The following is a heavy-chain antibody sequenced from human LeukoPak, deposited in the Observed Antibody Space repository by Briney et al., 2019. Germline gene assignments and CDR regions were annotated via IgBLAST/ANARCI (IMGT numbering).Heavy chain of an antibody. CDR3: ARGRSIVATTEGYYYYMDV. Sequence: ASVKVSCKASGYTFTSYGISWVRQAPGQGLEWMGWISAYNGNTNYAQKLQGRVTMTTDTSTSTAYMELRSLRSDDTAVYYCARGRSIVATTEGYYYYMDVWGKGTTVTISS. D-gene: IGHD5-12*01. CDR2: ISAYNGNT. CDR1: GYTFTSYG. V-gene: IGHV1-18*01. J-gene: IGHJ6*03.